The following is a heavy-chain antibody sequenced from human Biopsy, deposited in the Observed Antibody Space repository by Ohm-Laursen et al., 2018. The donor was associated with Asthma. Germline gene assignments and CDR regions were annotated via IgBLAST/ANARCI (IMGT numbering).Heavy chain of an antibody. CDR1: GGTFNTYV. J-gene: IGHJ4*02. Sequence: SSVKVSCKSLGGTFNTYVIAWVRQAPGQGLEWMGGINSVFGTTTYPQKFQDRVTITADDSTSTVYMELSSLRSEGTAVYYCARKAGSCISRTCYSLDFWGQGTLVTVSS. D-gene: IGHD2-2*01. CDR2: INSVFGTT. CDR3: ARKAGSCISRTCYSLDF. V-gene: IGHV1-69*01.